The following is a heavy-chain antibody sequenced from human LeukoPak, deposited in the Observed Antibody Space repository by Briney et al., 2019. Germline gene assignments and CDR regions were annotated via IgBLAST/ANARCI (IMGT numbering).Heavy chain of an antibody. CDR2: ISWNSGSI. Sequence: PGRSLRLSCAASGFTFDDYAMHWARQAPGRGLEWVSGISWNSGSIGYADSVKGRFTISRDNAKDSLYLQMNSLRAEDMALYYCAKDIEEMATYYFDYWGQGTLFTVSS. D-gene: IGHD5-24*01. V-gene: IGHV3-9*03. CDR3: AKDIEEMATYYFDY. CDR1: GFTFDDYA. J-gene: IGHJ4*02.